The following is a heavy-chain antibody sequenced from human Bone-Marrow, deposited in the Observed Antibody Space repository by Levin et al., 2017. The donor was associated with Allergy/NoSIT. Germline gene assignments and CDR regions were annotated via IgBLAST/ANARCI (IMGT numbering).Heavy chain of an antibody. CDR2: VLASGSPT. V-gene: IGHV3-23*01. Sequence: PGGSLRLSCAASGFTFSSYAMTWVRQAPGRGLEWVSGVLASGSPTYYADSVKGRFSVSRDNSKNTLYLQMNSLRAEDTAVYYCAKDRQYGDSRGDSDYWGQGTLVTVSS. CDR1: GFTFSSYA. D-gene: IGHD4-17*01. J-gene: IGHJ4*02. CDR3: AKDRQYGDSRGDSDY.